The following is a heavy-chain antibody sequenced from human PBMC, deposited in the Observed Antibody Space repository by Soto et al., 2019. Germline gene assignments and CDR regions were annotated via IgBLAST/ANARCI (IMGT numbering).Heavy chain of an antibody. CDR2: IYTSGST. CDR1: GGSIISYY. V-gene: IGHV4-4*07. Sequence: SETLSLTCTVSGGSIISYYWSWIRQPAGKGLEWIGRIYTSGSTNYNPSLKSRVTMSVDTSKNQFSLKLSSVTAADTAVYYCARTLRKQHRYDDYYGMDVWGQGTTVTVSS. D-gene: IGHD3-9*01. J-gene: IGHJ6*02. CDR3: ARTLRKQHRYDDYYGMDV.